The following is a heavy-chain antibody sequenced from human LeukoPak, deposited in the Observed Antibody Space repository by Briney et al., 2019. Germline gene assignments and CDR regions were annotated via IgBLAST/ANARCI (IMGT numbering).Heavy chain of an antibody. J-gene: IGHJ5*02. CDR1: GFTFSSYG. D-gene: IGHD6-13*01. CDR2: IWYDGSNK. Sequence: GGSLRLSCAASGFTFSSYGMHWVRQAPGKGLEWVAVIWYDGSNKYYADSVKGRFTISRDNSKNTLYLQMNSLRAEDTAVYYCVREQQLDQLGFDPWGQGTLVTVSS. CDR3: VREQQLDQLGFDP. V-gene: IGHV3-33*01.